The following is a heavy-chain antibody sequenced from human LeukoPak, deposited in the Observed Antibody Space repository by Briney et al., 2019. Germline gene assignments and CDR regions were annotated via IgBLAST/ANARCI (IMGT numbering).Heavy chain of an antibody. V-gene: IGHV4-59*01. CDR3: ARAAGGDY. CDR2: IYYSGST. CDR1: GVSISPYY. D-gene: IGHD6-13*01. Sequence: SETLSLACSVSGVSISPYYWSWRRQPPGKGLEWIGYIYYSGSTNYNPSLKSRITISVDTSKNQFSLKLSSVTAADTAVYYCARAAGGDYWGQGTLVTVSS. J-gene: IGHJ4*02.